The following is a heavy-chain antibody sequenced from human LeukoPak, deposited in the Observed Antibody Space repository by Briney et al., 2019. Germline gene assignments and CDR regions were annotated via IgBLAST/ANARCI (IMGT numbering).Heavy chain of an antibody. CDR3: ARGVGYHGSGTIFPY. J-gene: IGHJ4*02. CDR1: GGSFSGYY. CDR2: INHSGST. D-gene: IGHD3-10*01. Sequence: PSETLSLTCAVYGGSFSGYYWSWIRQPPGKGLEWIGEINHSGSTNYNPSLKSRVTISVDTSKNQFSLKLSSVTAADTAVYYCARGVGYHGSGTIFPYWGQGTLVTVSS. V-gene: IGHV4-34*01.